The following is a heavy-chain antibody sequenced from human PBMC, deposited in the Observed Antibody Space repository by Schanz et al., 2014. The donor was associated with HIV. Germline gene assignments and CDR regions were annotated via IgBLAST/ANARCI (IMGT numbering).Heavy chain of an antibody. V-gene: IGHV1-69*01. CDR2: IIPIFGTA. Sequence: QVPLVQPGAEVKKPGSSVKVSCKASGGTFSSNAISWVRQAPGQGLEWMGGIIPIFGTANYAQKFQGRVTSIADEPTSTAYMALRSLRSDGTAVYYCARDRPVIVGATRADGGTDFDYWGQGTLVTVSS. J-gene: IGHJ4*02. CDR3: ARDRPVIVGATRADGGTDFDY. CDR1: GGTFSSNA. D-gene: IGHD1-26*01.